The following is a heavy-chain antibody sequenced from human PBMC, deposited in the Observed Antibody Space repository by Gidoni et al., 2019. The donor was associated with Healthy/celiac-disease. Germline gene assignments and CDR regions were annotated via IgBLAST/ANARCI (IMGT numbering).Heavy chain of an antibody. CDR3: AKGGYGERANYFDY. CDR2: ISDDGSNK. CDR1: GFTFSSYG. Sequence: QVQLVESGGGVVQPGRSLRLSCAASGFTFSSYGMHWVRQAPGKGLEWVAVISDDGSNKYYADSVKGRFTISRDNSKNTLYLQMNSLRAEDTAVYYCAKGGYGERANYFDYWGQGTLVTVSS. V-gene: IGHV3-30*18. J-gene: IGHJ4*02. D-gene: IGHD4-17*01.